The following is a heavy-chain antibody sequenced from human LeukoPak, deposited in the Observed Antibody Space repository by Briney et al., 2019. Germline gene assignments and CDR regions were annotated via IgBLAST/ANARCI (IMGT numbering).Heavy chain of an antibody. CDR1: GFTFSSYS. D-gene: IGHD6-25*01. Sequence: GGSLRLSCAASGFTFSSYSMNWVRQAPGKGLEWVSSISSSSSYIYYADSVKGRFTISRDNAKNSLYLQMNSLRAEDTAVYYCARDRGRYYMDVWGKGTTVTISS. J-gene: IGHJ6*03. V-gene: IGHV3-21*01. CDR2: ISSSSSYI. CDR3: ARDRGRYYMDV.